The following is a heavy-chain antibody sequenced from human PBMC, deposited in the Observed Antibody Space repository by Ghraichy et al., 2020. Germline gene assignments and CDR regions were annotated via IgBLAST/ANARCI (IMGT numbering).Heavy chain of an antibody. D-gene: IGHD6-19*01. Sequence: ASVKVSCKASGYTFTSYDINWVRQATGQGLEWMGWMNPNSGNTGYAQKFQGRVTMTRNTSISTAYMELSSLRSEDTAVYYCARGLDSSGLYYFDYWGQGTLVTVSS. CDR2: MNPNSGNT. J-gene: IGHJ4*02. V-gene: IGHV1-8*01. CDR3: ARGLDSSGLYYFDY. CDR1: GYTFTSYD.